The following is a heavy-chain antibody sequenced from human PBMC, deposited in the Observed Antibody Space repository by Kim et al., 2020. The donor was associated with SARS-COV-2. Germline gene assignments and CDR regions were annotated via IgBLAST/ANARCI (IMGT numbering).Heavy chain of an antibody. D-gene: IGHD3-22*01. CDR1: GFTFSSYW. J-gene: IGHJ2*01. V-gene: IGHV3-74*01. CDR2: INSDGSST. CDR3: ARVQYDSSGYRSRWYFDL. Sequence: GGSLRLSCAASGFTFSSYWMHWVRQAPGKGLVWVSRINSDGSSTSYADSVKGRFTISRDNAKNTLYLQMNSLRAEDTAVYYCARVQYDSSGYRSRWYFDLWGRGTLVTVSS.